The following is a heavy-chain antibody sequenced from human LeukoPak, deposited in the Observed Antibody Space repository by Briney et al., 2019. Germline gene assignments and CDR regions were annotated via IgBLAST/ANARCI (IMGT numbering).Heavy chain of an antibody. V-gene: IGHV3-21*01. CDR1: GFTFSHFT. Sequence: GGSLRLSCAASGFTFSHFTINWVRQAPGKGLEWVSTISGSSTYIFYADSVKGRFTISRDDAKNSLYLQMNSLRAEDTAVYYCARSCGGDCYSSHRYYFDYWGQGSLVTVPS. J-gene: IGHJ4*02. D-gene: IGHD2-21*02. CDR2: ISGSSTYI. CDR3: ARSCGGDCYSSHRYYFDY.